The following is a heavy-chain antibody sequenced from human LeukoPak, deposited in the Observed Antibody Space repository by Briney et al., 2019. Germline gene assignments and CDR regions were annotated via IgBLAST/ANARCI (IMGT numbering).Heavy chain of an antibody. CDR1: GFSFSSYG. J-gene: IGHJ4*02. CDR3: ARVLEGSTH. Sequence: GGSLRLSCEASGFSFSSYGMSWVRQAPGEGLEWVSGFSASDGSRYYADSVKGRFTISRDNAKNSLYLQMNSLRAEDTAVYYCARVLEGSTHWGQGTLVTVSS. D-gene: IGHD1-26*01. CDR2: FSASDGSR. V-gene: IGHV3-23*01.